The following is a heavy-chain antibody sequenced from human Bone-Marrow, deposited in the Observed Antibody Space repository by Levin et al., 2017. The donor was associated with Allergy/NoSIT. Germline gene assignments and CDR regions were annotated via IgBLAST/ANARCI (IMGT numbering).Heavy chain of an antibody. CDR3: ARGHRTYYYDSSGYRRGNYFDY. CDR2: INHSGST. J-gene: IGHJ4*02. Sequence: GSLRLSCAVYGGSFSGYYWSWIRQPPGKGLEWIGEINHSGSTNYNPSLKSRVTISVDTSKNQFSLKLSSVTAADTAVYYCARGHRTYYYDSSGYRRGNYFDYWGQGTLVTVSS. V-gene: IGHV4-34*01. CDR1: GGSFSGYY. D-gene: IGHD3-22*01.